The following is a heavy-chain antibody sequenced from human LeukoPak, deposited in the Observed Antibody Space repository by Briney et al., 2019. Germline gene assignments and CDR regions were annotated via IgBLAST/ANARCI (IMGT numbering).Heavy chain of an antibody. CDR2: ISSSSSYI. CDR3: ARVPVAGRLGPSDSSGYGMDV. CDR1: GSTFSDYY. Sequence: GGSLRLSCAASGSTFSDYYMSWIRQAPGKGLEWVSSISSSSSYIYYADSVKGRFTISRDNAKNSLYLQMNSLRAEDTAVYYCARVPVAGRLGPSDSSGYGMDVWGQGTTVTVSS. V-gene: IGHV3-11*06. J-gene: IGHJ6*02. D-gene: IGHD3-22*01.